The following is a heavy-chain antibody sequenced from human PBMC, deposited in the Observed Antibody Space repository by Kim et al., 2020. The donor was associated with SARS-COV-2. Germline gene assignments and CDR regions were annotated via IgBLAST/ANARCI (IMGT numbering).Heavy chain of an antibody. Sequence: GGSLRLSCAASGFSISSYAVHWVRQAPGKGLEWVSGIGSSGVTKYYADSVKGRFTISRDNSKNTLYLQMDSLRAEDTAMYYCAKVKYSSPAHYFDYWGQGSLVTVSS. D-gene: IGHD3-22*01. CDR3: AKVKYSSPAHYFDY. J-gene: IGHJ4*02. CDR2: IGSSGVTK. V-gene: IGHV3-23*01. CDR1: GFSISSYA.